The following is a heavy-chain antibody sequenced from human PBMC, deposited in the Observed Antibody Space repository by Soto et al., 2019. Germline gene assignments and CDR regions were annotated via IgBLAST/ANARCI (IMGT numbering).Heavy chain of an antibody. J-gene: IGHJ6*03. CDR2: INHSGST. CDR1: GGSFSGYY. V-gene: IGHV4-34*01. Sequence: QVQLQQWGAGLLKPSETLSLTCAVYGGSFSGYYWSWIRQPPGKGLEWIGEINHSGSTNYNPSLKSRVTISVDTSKNQFSLKLSSVTAADTAVYYCARGPYYYYYMDVWCKGTTVTVSS. CDR3: ARGPYYYYYMDV.